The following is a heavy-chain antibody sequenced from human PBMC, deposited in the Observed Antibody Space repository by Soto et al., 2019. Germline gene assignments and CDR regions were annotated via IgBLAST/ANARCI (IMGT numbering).Heavy chain of an antibody. CDR3: ARSTSYYYDSSGLSY. J-gene: IGHJ4*02. D-gene: IGHD3-22*01. CDR2: IYYSGST. CDR1: GCSISSGGYY. V-gene: IGHV4-61*08. Sequence: SETLYHSCTVSGCSISSGGYYWSWKRQPPGKGLEWIGYIYYSGSTNYNPSFKSRGTISGDTSKNQFSLKLSSVTAADTAVYYCARSTSYYYDSSGLSYWGQGTLVTVSS.